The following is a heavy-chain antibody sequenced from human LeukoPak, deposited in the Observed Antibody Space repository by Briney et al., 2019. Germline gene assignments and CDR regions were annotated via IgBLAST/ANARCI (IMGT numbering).Heavy chain of an antibody. CDR3: AIETAKYTSSLDWFDP. CDR2: IYYSGST. Sequence: SETLSLTCTVSGGSISSGSYYWGWIRQPPGKGLEWIGSIYYSGSTYYNPSLKSRVSISVDTSKNRFSLKVSSVTAADTAVYYCAIETAKYTSSLDWFDPWGQGTLVTVSS. V-gene: IGHV4-39*02. CDR1: GGSISSGSYY. D-gene: IGHD6-13*01. J-gene: IGHJ5*02.